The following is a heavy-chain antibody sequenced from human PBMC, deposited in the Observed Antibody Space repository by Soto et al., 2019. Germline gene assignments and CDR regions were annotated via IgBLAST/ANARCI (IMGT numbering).Heavy chain of an antibody. V-gene: IGHV3-33*01. CDR2: IWYDGSNK. D-gene: IGHD3-3*01. CDR3: ARGPEEWPNDAFDI. Sequence: PGGSLRLSCAASGFTFSSYGMHWVRQAPGKGLEWVAVIWYDGSNKYYADSVKGRFTISRDNSKNTLYLQMNSLRAEDTAVYYCARGPEEWPNDAFDIWGQGTMVTVSS. J-gene: IGHJ3*02. CDR1: GFTFSSYG.